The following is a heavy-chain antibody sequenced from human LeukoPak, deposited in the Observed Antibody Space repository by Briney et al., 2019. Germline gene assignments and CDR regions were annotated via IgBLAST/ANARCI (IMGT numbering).Heavy chain of an antibody. CDR3: ARSRRITIFGVVRSQAFDI. CDR2: INHSGST. J-gene: IGHJ3*02. Sequence: PSETLSLTCAVYGGSFSGYYWSWIRQPPGKGLEWIGEINHSGSTNYNPSLKSRVTISVDTSKNQFSLKLSSVTAADTAVYYCARSRRITIFGVVRSQAFDIWGQGTMVTVSS. V-gene: IGHV4-34*01. CDR1: GGSFSGYY. D-gene: IGHD3-3*01.